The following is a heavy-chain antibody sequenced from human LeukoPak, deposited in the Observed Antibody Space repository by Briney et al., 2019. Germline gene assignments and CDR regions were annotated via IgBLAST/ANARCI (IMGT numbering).Heavy chain of an antibody. D-gene: IGHD5-18*01. V-gene: IGHV1-8*03. CDR1: GYTFTSYD. J-gene: IGHJ4*02. CDR3: AREGGYSYGYGLNY. Sequence: ASVKVSCKASGYTFTSYDINWVRQATGQGLEWMGWMNPNSGNTGYAQKFQGRVTITRNTSISTAYMELSSLRSGDTAVYYCAREGGYSYGYGLNYWGQGTLVTVSS. CDR2: MNPNSGNT.